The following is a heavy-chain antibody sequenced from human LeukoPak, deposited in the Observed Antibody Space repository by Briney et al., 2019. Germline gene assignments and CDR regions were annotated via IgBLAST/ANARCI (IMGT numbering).Heavy chain of an antibody. CDR1: GGSISSGGYY. Sequence: SETLSLTCTVSGGSISSGGYYWSWIRQPPGKGLEWIGYIYHSGSTYYNPSLKSRVTISVDTSKNQFSLNLTSVTAADTAVYYCAGITMVRGPTDYWGQGTLVTVSS. V-gene: IGHV4-30-2*01. CDR3: AGITMVRGPTDY. D-gene: IGHD3-10*01. CDR2: IYHSGST. J-gene: IGHJ4*02.